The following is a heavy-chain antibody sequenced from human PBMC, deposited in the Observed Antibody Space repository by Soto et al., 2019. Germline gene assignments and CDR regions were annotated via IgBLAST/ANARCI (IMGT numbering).Heavy chain of an antibody. J-gene: IGHJ4*02. CDR1: GYTFTSYH. CDR3: ARDGGNYGDDDY. CDR2: VSPSGDRT. D-gene: IGHD4-17*01. V-gene: IGHV1-46*01. Sequence: QVQLVQSGAEVKKPGASVKVSCKASGYTFTSYHMDWVRQAPGQGLEWMGKVSPSGDRTWYAQKFRGRVTMTRDTSTSTDYMELSSLRSEETAVYYCARDGGNYGDDDYWGQGTLVTVSS.